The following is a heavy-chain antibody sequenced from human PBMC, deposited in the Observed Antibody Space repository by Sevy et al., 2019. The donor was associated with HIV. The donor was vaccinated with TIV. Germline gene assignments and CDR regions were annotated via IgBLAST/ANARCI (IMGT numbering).Heavy chain of an antibody. CDR2: ISAYNGNT. J-gene: IGHJ6*02. CDR3: ARDSRGYYCSGGSSYDYYGMDV. CDR1: GYTFTSYG. Sequence: ASVKVSCKASGYTFTSYGISWLRQAPGQGLAWMGWISAYNGNTNYAQKLQGRVTMPTDTSTSTAYMELRSLSSDDTAGYYCARDSRGYYCSGGSSYDYYGMDVWGQGTTVTVSS. V-gene: IGHV1-18*01. D-gene: IGHD2-15*01.